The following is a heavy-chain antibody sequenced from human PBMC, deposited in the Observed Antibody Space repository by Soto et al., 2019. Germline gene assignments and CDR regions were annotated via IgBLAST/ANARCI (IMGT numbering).Heavy chain of an antibody. J-gene: IGHJ4*02. CDR2: SSYNGGT. CDR1: TDSSSFTNSY. CDR3: ARHRIEVVWRGFDF. Sequence: SETLSLTCTVSTDSSSFTNSYWGWIRQPPGKGLQWIGSSSYNGGTFYNPSLKGRVVISFDTSKKQSSLQVTSVTAADTAVYFCARHRIEVVWRGFDFWGQASPLTVSS. D-gene: IGHD3-10*01. V-gene: IGHV4-39*01.